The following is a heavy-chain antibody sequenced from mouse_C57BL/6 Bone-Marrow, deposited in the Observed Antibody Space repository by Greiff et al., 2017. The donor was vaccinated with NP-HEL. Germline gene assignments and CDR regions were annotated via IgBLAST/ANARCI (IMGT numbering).Heavy chain of an antibody. CDR1: GYTFTGYW. J-gene: IGHJ1*03. Sequence: VQLVESGAELMKPGASVKLSCKATGYTFTGYWIEWVKQRPGHGLEWIGEILPGSGSTNYNEKFKGKATFTADTSSNTAYMQLSSLTTEDSAIYYCAREGITTVVAKDWYFDVWGTGTTVTVSS. V-gene: IGHV1-9*01. D-gene: IGHD1-1*01. CDR2: ILPGSGST. CDR3: AREGITTVVAKDWYFDV.